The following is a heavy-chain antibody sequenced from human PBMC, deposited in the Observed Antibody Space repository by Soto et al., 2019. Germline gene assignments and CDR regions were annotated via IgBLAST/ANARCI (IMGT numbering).Heavy chain of an antibody. CDR1: GGTFSSYA. Sequence: SVKVSCKASGGTFSSYAISWVRQAPGQGREGMGGIIPICGTANYAQKFQGRVTITADESTSTAYMELSSLRSEDTALYYCARDKGSSDGFDPWGQGTLVTVSS. J-gene: IGHJ5*02. D-gene: IGHD6-13*01. CDR2: IIPICGTA. CDR3: ARDKGSSDGFDP. V-gene: IGHV1-69*13.